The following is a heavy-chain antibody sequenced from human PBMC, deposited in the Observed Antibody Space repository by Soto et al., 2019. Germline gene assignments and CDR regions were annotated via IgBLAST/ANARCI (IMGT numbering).Heavy chain of an antibody. CDR3: AREMGYGSGSYYNVWFDP. CDR2: SIPIFGTA. Sequence: QVQLVQSGAEVKKPGSSVKVSCKASGGTFSSYAISWVRQAPGQGLEWMGGSIPIFGTANYAQKFQGRVTIKADESTSAAYMALRSLRSEDTAVYYCAREMGYGSGSYYNVWFDPWGQGTLVSVSS. J-gene: IGHJ5*02. D-gene: IGHD3-10*01. CDR1: GGTFSSYA. V-gene: IGHV1-69*01.